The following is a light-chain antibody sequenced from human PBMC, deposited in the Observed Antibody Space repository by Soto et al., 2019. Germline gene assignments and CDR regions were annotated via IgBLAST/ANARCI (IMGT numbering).Light chain of an antibody. J-gene: IGKJ1*01. CDR3: QQYNNWHAWT. V-gene: IGKV3-15*01. CDR1: QSVSRN. CDR2: GAS. Sequence: ILMTQSPATLSVSPGERATLSCRASQSVSRNLAWYQQKPGQAPRLLIYGASTRATGIPARFSGSGSGTEFTLTISSLQYEDFAVYYCQQYNNWHAWTFGQGTKVDIK.